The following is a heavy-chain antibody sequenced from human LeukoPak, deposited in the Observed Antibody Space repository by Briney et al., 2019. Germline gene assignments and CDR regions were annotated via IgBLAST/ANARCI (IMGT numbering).Heavy chain of an antibody. J-gene: IGHJ3*02. CDR2: IKQDGSEK. D-gene: IGHD3-10*01. V-gene: IGHV3-7*01. CDR1: GFTFSSYR. CDR3: ARDSRRAADAFDI. Sequence: GGSLRLSCAASGFTFSSYRMSWVRQAPGKGLEWVANIKQDGSEKYYVDSVKGRFTISRDNAKNSPYLQMNSLRAEDTAVYYCARDSRRAADAFDIWGQGTMVTVSS.